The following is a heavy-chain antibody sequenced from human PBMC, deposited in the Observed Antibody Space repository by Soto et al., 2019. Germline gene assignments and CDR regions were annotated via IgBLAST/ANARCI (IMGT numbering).Heavy chain of an antibody. D-gene: IGHD6-13*01. J-gene: IGHJ4*02. CDR1: GGSISSYY. V-gene: IGHV4-59*01. CDR3: ARVGAYSSSQR. Sequence: QVQLQESGPGLVKPSETLSLTCTVSGGSISSYYWSWIRQPPGKGLEWIGYIYYSGSTNYNPSLKSRVTISVDTSKNQFSLKLSSVTAADTAVYYCARVGAYSSSQRWGQGTLVTVSS. CDR2: IYYSGST.